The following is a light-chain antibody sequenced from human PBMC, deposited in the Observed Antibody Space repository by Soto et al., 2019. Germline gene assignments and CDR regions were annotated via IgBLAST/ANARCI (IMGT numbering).Light chain of an antibody. CDR3: QHSNSYSEA. V-gene: IGKV1-5*03. J-gene: IGKJ1*01. CDR1: HTISSW. CDR2: KAS. Sequence: SQMTQSPSALSGSVGDRVTITFRAIHTISSWLAWYQQKPVKDPKLLIYKASTLKSGVPSRFSGSGSGTEFTLTISSLQPDDFATYYCQHSNSYSEAFGQGTKVDI.